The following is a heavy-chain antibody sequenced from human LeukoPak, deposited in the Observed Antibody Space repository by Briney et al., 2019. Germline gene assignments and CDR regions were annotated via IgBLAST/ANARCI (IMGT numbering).Heavy chain of an antibody. J-gene: IGHJ4*02. CDR1: GGSISSSNYY. D-gene: IGHD2-8*01. CDR2: IYSRGST. V-gene: IGHV4-39*07. Sequence: PSETLSLTCIVSGGSISSSNYYWGWIRQSPGKGLEWIGSIYSRGSTYYNPSLKSRVIVSSDMSKNQFSLKLSSVTAADTAVYYCARVLGMGMVYDWGQGTLVTVSS. CDR3: ARVLGMGMVYD.